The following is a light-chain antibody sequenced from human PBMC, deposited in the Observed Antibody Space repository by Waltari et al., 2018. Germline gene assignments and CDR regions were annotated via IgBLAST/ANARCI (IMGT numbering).Light chain of an antibody. CDR3: CSYAGTRSLVV. CDR2: EVT. CDR1: SSDIGYYDL. J-gene: IGLJ2*01. Sequence: QSALTQPASVSGSLGQSITVSCTGTSSDIGYYDLVSWYQQHPGRAPKLIIYEVTKRPSGGPSRFSGSKSGNTASLTISGLHTEDEADYYCCSYAGTRSLVVFGGGTRLTVL. V-gene: IGLV2-23*02.